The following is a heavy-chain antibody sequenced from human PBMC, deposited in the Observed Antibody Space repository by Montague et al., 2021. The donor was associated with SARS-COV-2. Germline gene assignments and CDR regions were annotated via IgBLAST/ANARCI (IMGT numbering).Heavy chain of an antibody. J-gene: IGHJ4*03. CDR3: ASMVRAQLYYFDF. CDR1: GGSISSSSYY. CDR2: IYYSGST. V-gene: IGHV4-39*01. Sequence: SETLSLTCTVSGGSISSSSYYWGWIRQPPGKGLEWIGSIYYSGSTDYNPSLKSRVTISVDTSKNQFSLKLSSVTAADTAVYYCASMVRAQLYYFDFWGQGTLVTVSS. D-gene: IGHD3-10*01.